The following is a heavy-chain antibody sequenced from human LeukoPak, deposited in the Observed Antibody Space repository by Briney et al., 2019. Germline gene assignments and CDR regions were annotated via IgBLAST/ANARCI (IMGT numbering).Heavy chain of an antibody. CDR2: ITSSSTYI. D-gene: IGHD4-23*01. Sequence: ETLSLTCAVYRGSFSGYYWSWIRQPPGKGLEWVSSITSSSTYIYYADSVKGRFTISRDNAKNSLYLQMNSLRGEDTAVYYCARLRWPWDYWGQGTLVIVSS. CDR1: RGSFSGYY. V-gene: IGHV3-21*01. J-gene: IGHJ4*02. CDR3: ARLRWPWDY.